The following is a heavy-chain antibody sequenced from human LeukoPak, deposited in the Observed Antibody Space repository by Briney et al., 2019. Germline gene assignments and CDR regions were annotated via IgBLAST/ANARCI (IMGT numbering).Heavy chain of an antibody. Sequence: ASVKVSCKASGYTFTSYGISWVRQAPGQGLGWMGWISAYNGNTNYAQKLQGRVTITTDESTSTAYMELSSLRSEDTAVYYCARGTMATITAHWGQGTLVTVSS. D-gene: IGHD5-24*01. J-gene: IGHJ4*02. CDR2: ISAYNGNT. CDR3: ARGTMATITAH. CDR1: GYTFTSYG. V-gene: IGHV1-18*01.